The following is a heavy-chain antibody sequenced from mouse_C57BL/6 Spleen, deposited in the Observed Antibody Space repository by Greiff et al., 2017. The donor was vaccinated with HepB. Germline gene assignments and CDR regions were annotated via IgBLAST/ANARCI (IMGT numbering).Heavy chain of an antibody. CDR3: ARDRGKGWYFDV. CDR1: GFTFSDYY. J-gene: IGHJ1*03. V-gene: IGHV5-16*01. CDR2: INYDGSST. Sequence: EVKLMESEGGLVQPGSSMKHSCTASGFTFSDYYMAWVRQVPEKGLEWVANINYDGSSTYYLDSLKSRFIISRDNAKNILYLQMSSLKSEDTATYYCARDRGKGWYFDVWGTGTTVTVSS. D-gene: IGHD1-1*02.